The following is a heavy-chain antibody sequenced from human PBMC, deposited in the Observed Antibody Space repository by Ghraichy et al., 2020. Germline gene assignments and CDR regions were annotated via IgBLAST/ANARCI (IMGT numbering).Heavy chain of an antibody. D-gene: IGHD3-22*01. V-gene: IGHV3-21*01. CDR2: ISSSSSYI. CDR1: GFTFSSYS. Sequence: GGSLRLSCAASGFTFSSYSMNWVRQAPGKGLEWVSSISSSSSYIYYADSVKGRFTISRDNAKNSLYLQMNSLRAEDTAVYYCARGTYYYDSSGYYQGDYWGQGTLVTVSS. J-gene: IGHJ4*02. CDR3: ARGTYYYDSSGYYQGDY.